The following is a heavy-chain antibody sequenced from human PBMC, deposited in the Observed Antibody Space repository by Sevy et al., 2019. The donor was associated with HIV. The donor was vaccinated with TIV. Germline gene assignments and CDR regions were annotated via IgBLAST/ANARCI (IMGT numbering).Heavy chain of an antibody. CDR2: LKSKASGGTL. J-gene: IGHJ4*02. V-gene: IGHV3-49*04. CDR3: TRLKGDQSIFDY. CDR1: GFTFGDYA. Sequence: GESLKISCAASGFTFGDYAMNWVRQAPGKGLEWVAFLKSKASGGTLHHAASVQGRFTISRDDSKNIAYLQMNDLKTEDTAVYYCTRLKGDQSIFDYWGQRALVTVSS.